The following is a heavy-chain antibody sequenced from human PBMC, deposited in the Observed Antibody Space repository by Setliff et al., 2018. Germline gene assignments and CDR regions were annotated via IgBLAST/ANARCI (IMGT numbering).Heavy chain of an antibody. J-gene: IGHJ4*02. V-gene: IGHV3-7*03. Sequence: PGGSLRLSCAASGFTFSSSWMHWVCQAPEKGLEWVADIKCDGSEKYYVDSVKGRLTISRDNAKNSLYLQVNSLRAEDMTVYYCARGPTYSHDYPDWGQGTLVTVSS. CDR1: GFTFSSSW. CDR2: IKCDGSEK. CDR3: ARGPTYSHDYPD. D-gene: IGHD3-16*01.